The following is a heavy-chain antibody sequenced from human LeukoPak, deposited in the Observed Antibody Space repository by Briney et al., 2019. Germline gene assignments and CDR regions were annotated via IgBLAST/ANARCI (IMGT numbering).Heavy chain of an antibody. CDR1: GYTFTGYY. J-gene: IGHJ4*02. V-gene: IGHV1-2*02. Sequence: GASVKVSCKASGYTFTGYYMHWVRQAPGQGLERMGWINPNSGGTNYAQKFQGRVTMTRDTSISTAYMELSRLRSDDTAVYYCARVRIAVAGKYYFDYWGQGTLVTVSS. D-gene: IGHD6-19*01. CDR3: ARVRIAVAGKYYFDY. CDR2: INPNSGGT.